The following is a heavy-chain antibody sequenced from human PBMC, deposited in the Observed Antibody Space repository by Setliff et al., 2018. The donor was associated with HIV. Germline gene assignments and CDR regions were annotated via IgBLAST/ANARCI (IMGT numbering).Heavy chain of an antibody. CDR2: IYYSGST. J-gene: IGHJ3*02. V-gene: IGHV4-39*01. D-gene: IGHD2-15*01. Sequence: SETLSLTCTVSGGSISSSSYYWDWIRQPPGKGLEWIGSIYYSGSTYYNPSLKSRVAISVDTSKNQFSLKLSSVTAADTAVYYCARFPLLHKNAFDIWGQGTMVTVSS. CDR3: ARFPLLHKNAFDI. CDR1: GGSISSSSYY.